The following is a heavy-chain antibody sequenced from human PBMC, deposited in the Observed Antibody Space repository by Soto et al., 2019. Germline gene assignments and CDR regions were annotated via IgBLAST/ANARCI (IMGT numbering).Heavy chain of an antibody. CDR1: GYIFNTYW. Sequence: EVQLVQSGTEVKKPGESLKISCKGSGYIFNTYWIGWVRQMPGKGLEWMGIIHPGDSDTRYSPAFQGQVTISLDKSISTAYLQWSSLKASDNAMYYCARRHTITTPFDYWGQGTLVIVSS. D-gene: IGHD4-4*01. CDR3: ARRHTITTPFDY. CDR2: IHPGDSDT. J-gene: IGHJ4*02. V-gene: IGHV5-51*01.